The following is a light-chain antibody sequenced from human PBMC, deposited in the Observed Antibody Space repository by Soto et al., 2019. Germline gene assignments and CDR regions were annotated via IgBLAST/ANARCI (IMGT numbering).Light chain of an antibody. CDR1: SGDVGGYNL. Sequence: QSVLTQPASVSGSPGQSITIPCTGTSGDVGGYNLVSWYQQHPGKAPKLMIYEVTERPSGVSNRFSGSKSGNTASPTISGLQPDDEADYYCCSYAGNSEVFGTGTKVTV. CDR2: EVT. J-gene: IGLJ1*01. CDR3: CSYAGNSEV. V-gene: IGLV2-23*02.